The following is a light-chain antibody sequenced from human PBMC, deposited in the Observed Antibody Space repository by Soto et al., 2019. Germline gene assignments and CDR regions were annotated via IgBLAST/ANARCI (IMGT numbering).Light chain of an antibody. Sequence: QSALTQPRSVSGSPGQSVTISCTGTSSDVGGYNYVSWYQRHPGKAPKLIISDVTKRPSGVPDRFSGSKSGNTASLTISGLQAEDDADYDCCSYAGSDILIFGGGTKVTVL. CDR1: SSDVGGYNY. J-gene: IGLJ2*01. CDR2: DVT. CDR3: CSYAGSDILI. V-gene: IGLV2-11*01.